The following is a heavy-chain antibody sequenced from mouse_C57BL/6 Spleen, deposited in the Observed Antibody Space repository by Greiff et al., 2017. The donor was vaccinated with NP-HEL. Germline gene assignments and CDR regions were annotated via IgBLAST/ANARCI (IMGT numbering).Heavy chain of an antibody. Sequence: EVQWVESGGGLVQPKGSLKLSCAASGFSFNTYAMNWVRQAPGKGLEWVARIRSKSNNYATYYADSVKDRFTISRDDSESMLYLQMNNLKTEDTAMYYSVRDGDYDANYYAMDYWGEGTSVTVSS. CDR2: IRSKSNNYAT. V-gene: IGHV10-1*01. CDR1: GFSFNTYA. D-gene: IGHD2-4*01. CDR3: VRDGDYDANYYAMDY. J-gene: IGHJ4*01.